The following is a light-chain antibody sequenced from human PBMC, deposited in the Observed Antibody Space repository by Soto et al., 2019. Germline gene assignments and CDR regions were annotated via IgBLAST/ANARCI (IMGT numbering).Light chain of an antibody. Sequence: QMTQSPSNLSASVGDRVTITGRASQNINRWLAWYQEKPGKAPKFLIYKASDLENGVPSRLSGSGSGTELALTISSMQNDDFETYYCQQYDSYTLTFGGGTKVDIK. CDR3: QQYDSYTLT. CDR1: QNINRW. J-gene: IGKJ4*01. V-gene: IGKV1-5*03. CDR2: KAS.